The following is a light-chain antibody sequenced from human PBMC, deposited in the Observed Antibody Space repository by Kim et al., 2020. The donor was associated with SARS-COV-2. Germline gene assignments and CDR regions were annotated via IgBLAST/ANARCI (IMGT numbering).Light chain of an antibody. CDR3: SSYTSSSTF. CDR2: DVS. CDR1: SSDVGGYNY. V-gene: IGLV2-14*01. J-gene: IGLJ6*01. Sequence: QSTLTQPASVSGSPGQSITISCTGTSSDVGGYNYVSWYQQHPGKAPKLMIYDVSKRPSGVSNRFSGSKSGNTACLTISELQADDDSDYYCSSYTSSSTFFGTGTKV.